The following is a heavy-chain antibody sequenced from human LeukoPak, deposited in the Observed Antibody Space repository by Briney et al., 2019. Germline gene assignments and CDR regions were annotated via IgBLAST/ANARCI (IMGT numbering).Heavy chain of an antibody. Sequence: GGSLRLSCAASGFTFTSYAMNWVRQARRKGLEWVSLISASGSSTHYADSVKGRFTISRDNSNNTLYLQISSLRAEDTAAYYCAKGAQYDFWTGYTLEYFDVWGKGTLVTVSS. J-gene: IGHJ4*02. D-gene: IGHD3-3*01. CDR1: GFTFTSYA. CDR2: ISASGSST. V-gene: IGHV3-23*01. CDR3: AKGAQYDFWTGYTLEYFDV.